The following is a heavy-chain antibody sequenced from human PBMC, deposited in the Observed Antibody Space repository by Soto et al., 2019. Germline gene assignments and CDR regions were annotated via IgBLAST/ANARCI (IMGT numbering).Heavy chain of an antibody. Sequence: QVQLQESGPGLVKPSETLSLTCTVSGSSVSSDGFYWSWIRQPPGKGLEWIGYIFYSGSTKYNPSLKSRVTISVDTSKNQFSLKLNSLTAADTSVYYCAREDWKNYYYYVMDVWGQGTTVTVSS. D-gene: IGHD1-1*01. V-gene: IGHV4-61*08. J-gene: IGHJ6*02. CDR2: IFYSGST. CDR1: GSSVSSDGFY. CDR3: AREDWKNYYYYVMDV.